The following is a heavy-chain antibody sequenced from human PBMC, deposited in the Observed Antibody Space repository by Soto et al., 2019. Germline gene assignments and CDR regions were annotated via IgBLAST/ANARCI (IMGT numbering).Heavy chain of an antibody. CDR3: ARVISTCEAYLDY. CDR1: GGAIMWSQL. D-gene: IGHD2-2*01. CDR2: ISHTGTT. V-gene: IGHV4-4*02. J-gene: IGHJ4*02. Sequence: SGTLSLTCSFSGGAIMWSQLVMLFRVPPGKGLEGIGEISHTGTTNYNPSLKSRVTMSVDKPKNQFSLNLTSVTAADTAVYYSARVISTCEAYLDYWGQGTVVTVSS.